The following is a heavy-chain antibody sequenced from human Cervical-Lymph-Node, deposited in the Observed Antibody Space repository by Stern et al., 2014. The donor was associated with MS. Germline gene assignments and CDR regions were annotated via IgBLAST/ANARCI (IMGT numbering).Heavy chain of an antibody. CDR2: LNPNRDDP. CDR1: GYDFTGFF. J-gene: IGHJ4*02. D-gene: IGHD2/OR15-2a*01. CDR3: AREATRIIVGIDY. Sequence: VQLVQSGAKMKKPGASVKVSCKASGYDFTGFFIHWGRQVPGQGLEWMGRLNPNRDDPTYAQDYQDRVPLTRDTSISTAYLELSRLTSADTAVYYCAREATRIIVGIDYWGQGTQVTVSS. V-gene: IGHV1-2*06.